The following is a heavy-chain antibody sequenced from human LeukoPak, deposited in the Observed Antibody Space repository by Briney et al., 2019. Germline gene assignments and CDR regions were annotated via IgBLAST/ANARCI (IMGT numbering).Heavy chain of an antibody. CDR1: GFIFSSYG. CDR2: IHHNGDIT. CDR3: ARDMSGTYSFDY. J-gene: IGHJ4*02. D-gene: IGHD1-26*01. Sequence: GGSLRLSCAASGFIFSSYGMHWVRQAPGKPLEYVSFIHHNGDITSYADSVRGRFTVSRDNSKNTLFLDLTSLRTDDTAVYYCARDMSGTYSFDYWGQGTLVTVSS. V-gene: IGHV3-64D*06.